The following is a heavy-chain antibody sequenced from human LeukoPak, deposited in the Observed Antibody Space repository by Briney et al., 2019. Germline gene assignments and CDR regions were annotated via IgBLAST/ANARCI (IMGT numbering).Heavy chain of an antibody. CDR2: IYYSGST. D-gene: IGHD4-17*01. V-gene: IGHV4-59*08. Sequence: PSETLFLTCTVSGGSISSYYWSWIRQPPGKGLEWIGYIYYSGSTNYNPSLKSRVTISVDTSKNQFSLKLSSVTAADTAVYYCARQSTTVTSRFDYWGQGTLVTVSS. CDR1: GGSISSYY. CDR3: ARQSTTVTSRFDY. J-gene: IGHJ4*02.